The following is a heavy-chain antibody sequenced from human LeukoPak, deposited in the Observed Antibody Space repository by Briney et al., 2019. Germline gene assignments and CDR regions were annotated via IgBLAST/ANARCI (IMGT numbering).Heavy chain of an antibody. Sequence: SETLSLTCTVSGGSISSYYWSWIRQPPGKGLEWIGYIYYSGSTNYNPSLKSRVTISVDTSKNQFSLKLSSVTAADTAVFYWGGFLLPQVPFVYGGNSGGSFDLWGRGTLVTVSS. CDR1: GGSISSYY. D-gene: IGHD4-23*01. CDR3: GGFLLPQVPFVYGGNSGGSFDL. J-gene: IGHJ2*01. V-gene: IGHV4-59*01. CDR2: IYYSGST.